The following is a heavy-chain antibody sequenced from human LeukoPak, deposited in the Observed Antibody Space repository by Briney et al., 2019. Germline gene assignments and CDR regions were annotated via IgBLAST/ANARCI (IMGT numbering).Heavy chain of an antibody. CDR1: GYTFTGYY. V-gene: IGHV1-2*02. CDR3: ARDNYGSGSYTPGFDY. J-gene: IGHJ4*02. CDR2: INPNSGGT. Sequence: ASVKVSCKASGYTFTGYYMHWVRQAPGQGLEWMGWINPNSGGTNYAQKFQGRVTMTRDTSISTAYMELSRLRSDDTAVYYCARDNYGSGSYTPGFDYWGQGTLVAVSS. D-gene: IGHD3-10*01.